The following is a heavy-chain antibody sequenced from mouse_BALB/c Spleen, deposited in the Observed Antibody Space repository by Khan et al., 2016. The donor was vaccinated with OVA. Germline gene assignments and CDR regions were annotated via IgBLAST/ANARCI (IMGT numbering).Heavy chain of an antibody. CDR3: ARKGYFDY. J-gene: IGHJ2*01. CDR2: INTNTGEP. Sequence: LVESGPELKKPGETVKISCKASGYTFTNYGMNWVKQASGKGLKWMGWINTNTGEPTYAEEFKGRFAFSLETSASTAYLQINNLKNEDTATYFCARKGYFDYWGQGTTLTVSS. CDR1: GYTFTNYG. V-gene: IGHV9-3*02.